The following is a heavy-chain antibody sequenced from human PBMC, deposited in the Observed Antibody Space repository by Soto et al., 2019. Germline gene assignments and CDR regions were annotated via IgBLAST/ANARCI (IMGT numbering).Heavy chain of an antibody. CDR3: ARGIPGHDAFDV. CDR2: IKGDGSST. CDR1: GFTFSNNW. Sequence: EVQLVESGGGLVQPGGSLRLSCAASGFTFSNNWMHWVRQAPGKGLVWVAGIKGDGSSTNYADSVKGRFTISRDNAQNTLFVQINRLTAEDTAVDSCARGIPGHDAFDVWGQGTMFTVCS. V-gene: IGHV3-74*01. D-gene: IGHD1-1*01. J-gene: IGHJ3*01.